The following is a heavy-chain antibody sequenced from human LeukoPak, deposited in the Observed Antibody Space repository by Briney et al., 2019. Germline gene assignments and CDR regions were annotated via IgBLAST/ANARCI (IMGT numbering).Heavy chain of an antibody. CDR1: GGTFITYA. Sequence: SVKVSCKASGGTFITYAISWVRQAPGQGLEWMGRIIPILGIANYAQNFQGRVTITADKSTSTAYMELSSLRSEDTAVYYCARDSGSYYADYWGQGTLVTVSS. CDR2: IIPILGIA. CDR3: ARDSGSYYADY. V-gene: IGHV1-69*04. D-gene: IGHD1-26*01. J-gene: IGHJ4*02.